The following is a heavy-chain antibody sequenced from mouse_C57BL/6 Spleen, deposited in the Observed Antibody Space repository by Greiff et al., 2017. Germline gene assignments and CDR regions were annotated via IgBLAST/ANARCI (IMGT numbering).Heavy chain of an antibody. V-gene: IGHV5-4*01. CDR3: ARDPHYYGSSYVGAMDY. CDR1: GFTFSSYA. CDR2: ISDGGSYT. Sequence: EVMLVESGGGLVKPGGSLKLSCAASGFTFSSYAMSWVRQTPEKRLAWVATISDGGSYTYYPDNVKGRFTISRDNAKNNLYLQMSHLKSEDTAMYYCARDPHYYGSSYVGAMDYWGQGTSVTVSS. D-gene: IGHD1-1*01. J-gene: IGHJ4*01.